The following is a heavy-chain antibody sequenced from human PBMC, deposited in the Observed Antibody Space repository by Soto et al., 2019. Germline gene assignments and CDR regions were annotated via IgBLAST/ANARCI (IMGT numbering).Heavy chain of an antibody. J-gene: IGHJ4*02. CDR2: ISGSGGST. Sequence: PGGSLRLSCAASGFTFSSYAMSWVRQAPGKGLEWVSAISGSGGSTYYADSVKGRFTISRDNSKNTLYLQMNSLRAEDTAAYYCAKAPYGVTFPFDYWGQGTLVTVSS. CDR1: GFTFSSYA. V-gene: IGHV3-23*01. D-gene: IGHD4-4*01. CDR3: AKAPYGVTFPFDY.